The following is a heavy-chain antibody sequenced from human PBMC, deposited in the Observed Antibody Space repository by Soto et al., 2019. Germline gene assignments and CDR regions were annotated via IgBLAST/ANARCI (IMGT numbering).Heavy chain of an antibody. D-gene: IGHD6-13*01. CDR2: IFYTGST. CDR3: ARPKTSWAAAGKGWFDP. J-gene: IGHJ5*02. V-gene: IGHV4-39*01. CDR1: GGSIDSNRYY. Sequence: SETLSLTCTVSGGSIDSNRYYWAWIRQPPGKGLEGIGSIFYTGSTYYSPSLKVRLTISVDPSKNQFSLKLTSVTAADTVMYYCARPKTSWAAAGKGWFDPWGQGTLVTVSS.